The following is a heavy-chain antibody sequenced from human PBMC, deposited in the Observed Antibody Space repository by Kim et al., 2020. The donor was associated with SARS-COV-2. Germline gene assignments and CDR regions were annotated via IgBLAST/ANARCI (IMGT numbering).Heavy chain of an antibody. J-gene: IGHJ1*01. V-gene: IGHV1-2*02. CDR1: GYTFTDSF. CDR2: IKPKTGDT. CDR3: VRGREFTTYFPDEYYQY. Sequence: ASVKVSCKTSGYTFTDSFIDWVRQAPGQGLEWMGWIKPKTGDTDSTQKFRGRVTMTRDTSINTAFMELTGLTSDDTAVYYCVRGREFTTYFPDEYYQYWGQGTLVTVSA. D-gene: IGHD1-26*01.